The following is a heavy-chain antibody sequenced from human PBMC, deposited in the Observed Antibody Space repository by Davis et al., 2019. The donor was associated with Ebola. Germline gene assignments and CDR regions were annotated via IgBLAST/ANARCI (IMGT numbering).Heavy chain of an antibody. Sequence: GGSLRLSCAASGFTFSGSAMHWVRQASGKGLEWVGRIRSKANSYATAYAASVKGRFTISRDDSKNTAYLQMNSLKTEDTAVYYCTRVVPAAIPYYYYGMDVWGQGTTVTVSS. CDR3: TRVVPAAIPYYYYGMDV. CDR1: GFTFSGSA. J-gene: IGHJ6*02. D-gene: IGHD2-2*01. V-gene: IGHV3-73*01. CDR2: IRSKANSYAT.